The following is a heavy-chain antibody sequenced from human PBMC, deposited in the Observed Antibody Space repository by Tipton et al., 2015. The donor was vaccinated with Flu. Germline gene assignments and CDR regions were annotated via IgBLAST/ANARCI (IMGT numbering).Heavy chain of an antibody. CDR1: GDSINNYD. V-gene: IGHV4-59*01. CDR3: ARDVTTVAGTRFDP. Sequence: TLSLTCTVSGDSINNYDWSWVRQSPGKALECIGYLYTSGSTDYNPSLKGRVTISVDTSKNQFFLKLNSLTPADTGVYYCARDVTTVAGTRFDPWGQGTLVTVSS. CDR2: LYTSGST. J-gene: IGHJ5*02. D-gene: IGHD6-19*01.